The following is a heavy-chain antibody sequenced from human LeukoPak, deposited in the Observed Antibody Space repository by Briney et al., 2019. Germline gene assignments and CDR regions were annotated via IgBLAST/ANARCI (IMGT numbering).Heavy chain of an antibody. CDR2: INSDGSST. D-gene: IGHD2-8*01. CDR3: AREDIVLMVYATIDY. J-gene: IGHJ4*02. V-gene: IGHV3-74*01. Sequence: GGSLRLSCAASGFTFSSYWMHWVRQAPGKGLEWVSRINSDGSSTSYADSVKGRFTISRDNAKNTLYLQMNSLRAEDTAVYYCAREDIVLMVYATIDYWGQGTLVTVSS. CDR1: GFTFSSYW.